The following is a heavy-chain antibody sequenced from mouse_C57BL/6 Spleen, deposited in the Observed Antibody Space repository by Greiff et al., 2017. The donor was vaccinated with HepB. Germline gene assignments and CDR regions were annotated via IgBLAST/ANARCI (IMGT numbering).Heavy chain of an antibody. Sequence: QVQLKQPGAELVRPGSSVKLSCKASGYTFTSYWMHWVKQRPIQGLEWIGNIDPSDSETHYNQKFKDKATLTVDKSSSTAYMQLSSLTSEDSAVYYCARSETGTFDYWGQGTTLTVSS. D-gene: IGHD4-1*01. V-gene: IGHV1-52*01. CDR1: GYTFTSYW. CDR2: IDPSDSET. J-gene: IGHJ2*01. CDR3: ARSETGTFDY.